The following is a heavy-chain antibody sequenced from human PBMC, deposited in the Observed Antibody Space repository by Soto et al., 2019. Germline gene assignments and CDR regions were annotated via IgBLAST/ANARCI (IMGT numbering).Heavy chain of an antibody. Sequence: GGSLRLSCAASGFTFSNAWMSWVRQAPGKGLEWVGRIKSKTDGGTTDYAAPVKGRFTISRDDSKNTLYLQMNSLKTEDTAVYYCTTKRPHDYGDYGGFLGAFDIWGQGTMVPVSS. CDR1: GFTFSNAW. D-gene: IGHD4-17*01. V-gene: IGHV3-15*01. CDR2: IKSKTDGGTT. J-gene: IGHJ3*02. CDR3: TTKRPHDYGDYGGFLGAFDI.